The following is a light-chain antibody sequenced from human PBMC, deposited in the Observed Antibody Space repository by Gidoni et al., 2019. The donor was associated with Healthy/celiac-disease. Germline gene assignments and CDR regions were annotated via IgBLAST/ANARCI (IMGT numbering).Light chain of an antibody. CDR2: WAS. J-gene: IGKJ3*01. CDR1: QSVLYSSNNKNY. CDR3: QQYYSTLFT. V-gene: IGKV4-1*01. Sequence: DNVMTKSPDSLAVSLGESATINCKSSQSVLYSSNNKNYLAWYQQKPGQPPKLLIYWASTRETGVPDRFSGSGSGTDFTLTISSLQAEDVAVYYCQQYYSTLFTFGPGTKVDIK.